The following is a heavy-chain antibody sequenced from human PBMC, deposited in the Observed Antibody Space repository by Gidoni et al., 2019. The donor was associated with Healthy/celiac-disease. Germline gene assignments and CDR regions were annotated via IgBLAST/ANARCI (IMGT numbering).Heavy chain of an antibody. CDR1: GFTFDDYA. J-gene: IGHJ4*02. CDR2: ISWNSGSI. V-gene: IGHV3-9*01. D-gene: IGHD6-6*01. CDR3: AKAEGAWQLVYYFDY. Sequence: EVQLVESGGGLVQPGRSLRLSCAASGFTFDDYAMHWVRQAPGKGLEWVSGISWNSGSIGYADSVKGRFTISRDNAKNSLYLQMNSLRAEDTALYYCAKAEGAWQLVYYFDYWGQGTLVTVSS.